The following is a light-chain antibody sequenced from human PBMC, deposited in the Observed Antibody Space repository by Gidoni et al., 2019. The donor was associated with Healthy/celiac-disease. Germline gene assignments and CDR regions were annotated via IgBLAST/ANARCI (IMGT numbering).Light chain of an antibody. CDR1: SSDVGSYNL. Sequence: HSSLTPPASVSGSPGQSIIISCTGTSSDVGSYNLVSWYQQHPGKAPKLIIYEGSKRPLGVSNRFSGSKSGNTASLTISGLQAADEADYYCCSYAGSSSVEFGGGTKLTVL. V-gene: IGLV2-23*01. J-gene: IGLJ2*01. CDR3: CSYAGSSSVE. CDR2: EGS.